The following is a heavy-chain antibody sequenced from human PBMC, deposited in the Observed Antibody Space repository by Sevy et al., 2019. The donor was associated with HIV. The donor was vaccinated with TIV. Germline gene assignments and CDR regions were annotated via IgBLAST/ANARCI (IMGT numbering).Heavy chain of an antibody. CDR3: AGGTGGRGTFGGVIVPFFY. D-gene: IGHD3-16*02. Sequence: SETLSLTCTVSGGSISSYYWSWIRQPPGKGLEWIGYIYYSGSTNYNPSLKSRVTISVDTSKNQFPLKLSSVTAADTAVYYCAGGTGGRGTFGGVIVPFFYWGQGTLVTVSS. V-gene: IGHV4-59*01. CDR2: IYYSGST. J-gene: IGHJ4*02. CDR1: GGSISSYY.